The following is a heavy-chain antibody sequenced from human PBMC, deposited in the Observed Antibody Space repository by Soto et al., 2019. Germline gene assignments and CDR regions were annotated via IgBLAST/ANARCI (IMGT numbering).Heavy chain of an antibody. D-gene: IGHD3-3*01. V-gene: IGHV4-34*01. CDR3: ARVTRITIFGVVSYGMDV. J-gene: IGHJ6*02. CDR2: INHSGST. CDR1: GGSFSGYY. Sequence: TSETLSLTCAVYGGSFSGYYWSWIRQPPGKELEWIGEINHSGSTNYNPSLKSRVTISVDTSKNQFSLKLSSVTAADTAVYYCARVTRITIFGVVSYGMDVWGQGTTVTVSS.